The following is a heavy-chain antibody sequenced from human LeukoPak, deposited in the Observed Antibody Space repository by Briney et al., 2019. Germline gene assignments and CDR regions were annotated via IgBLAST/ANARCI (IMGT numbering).Heavy chain of an antibody. D-gene: IGHD2-15*01. J-gene: IGHJ6*02. V-gene: IGHV4-30-2*03. CDR3: ASSGGSYYYGMDV. Sequence: SQTLSLTCVVSGGSVTHGGFSWTWIRQPPGKALEWIGSIYYSGSTYYNPSFKSRVTISVDTSKNQFSLKPSSVTAADTAVYYCASSGGSYYYGMDVWGQGTTVTVSS. CDR1: GGSVTHGGFS. CDR2: IYYSGST.